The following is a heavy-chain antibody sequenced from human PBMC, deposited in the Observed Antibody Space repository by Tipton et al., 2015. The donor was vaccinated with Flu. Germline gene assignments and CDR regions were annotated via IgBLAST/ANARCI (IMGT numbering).Heavy chain of an antibody. V-gene: IGHV4-30-4*08. CDR2: IYHSGGT. CDR1: GASISSEDFY. Sequence: TLSLTCTVSGASISSEDFYWSWIRQHPGRGLEWIGYIYHSGGTYYNPSLKGRVTISEDTSKNQFSLKLTSVTAADTAVYYCAGLRREERYYDTRGLLDWGQGTLVAVSS. J-gene: IGHJ1*01. D-gene: IGHD3-22*01. CDR3: AGLRREERYYDTRGLLD.